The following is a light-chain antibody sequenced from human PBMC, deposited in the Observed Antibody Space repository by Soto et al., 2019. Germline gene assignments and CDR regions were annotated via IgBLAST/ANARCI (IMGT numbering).Light chain of an antibody. CDR1: QDISSY. V-gene: IGKV1-9*01. CDR2: AAS. CDR3: QQLNRFPRT. J-gene: IGKJ1*01. Sequence: DIQLTQSPSFLSASVGDRVIITCRASQDISSYLAWYQQRPGKVPRFLTHAASTLQSGVPSRFSAAGSGTTFTPTISSLQPEDIATYYCQQLNRFPRTFGQGTKVEV.